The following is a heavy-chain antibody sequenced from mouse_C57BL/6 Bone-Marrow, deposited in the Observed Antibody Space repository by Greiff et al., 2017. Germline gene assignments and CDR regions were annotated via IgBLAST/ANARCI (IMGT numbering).Heavy chain of an antibody. J-gene: IGHJ1*03. V-gene: IGHV14-4*01. CDR3: TTGGYWYFDV. CDR2: IDPENGDT. D-gene: IGHD1-1*02. Sequence: VQLKQSGAELVRPGASVKLSCTASGFNIKDDYMHWVKQRPEQGLEWIGWIDPENGDTEYASKFQGKATITADTSSNTAYLQLSSLTSEDTAVYYCTTGGYWYFDVWGTGTTVTVSS. CDR1: GFNIKDDY.